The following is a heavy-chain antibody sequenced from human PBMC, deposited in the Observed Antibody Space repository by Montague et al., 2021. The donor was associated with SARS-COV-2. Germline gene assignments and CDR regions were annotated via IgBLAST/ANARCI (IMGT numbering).Heavy chain of an antibody. CDR2: IYYSGST. CDR1: GGSTSSGSYY. D-gene: IGHD3-9*01. Sequence: SETLSLTCTVSGGSTSSGSYYWGWIRQPPGKGLEWIGSIYYSGSTYHNPSLKSRVTISVDTSKNQFSLKLSAVTAAATAVYYWASQPVLRYFGWLSAAYGLGLWGQGNTGTVPS. J-gene: IGHJ6*02. V-gene: IGHV4-39*01. CDR3: ASQPVLRYFGWLSAAYGLGL.